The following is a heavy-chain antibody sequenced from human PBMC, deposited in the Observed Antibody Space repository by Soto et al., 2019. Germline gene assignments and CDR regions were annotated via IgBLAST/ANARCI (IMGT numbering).Heavy chain of an antibody. D-gene: IGHD2-2*01. CDR3: ARDLTIVPATPPRLENYGMDV. CDR2: ISPYNGHT. J-gene: IGHJ6*02. V-gene: IGHV1-18*01. CDR1: GYSFTSYG. Sequence: QVQLVQSAGEVKKPGASVKVSCKASGYSFTSYGISWVRRAPGQGLEWMGWISPYNGHTQFVQRFQGLVTMTTDTSTKTAYMELRNLRSDDTAHYYCARDLTIVPATPPRLENYGMDVWGQGTTVIVSS.